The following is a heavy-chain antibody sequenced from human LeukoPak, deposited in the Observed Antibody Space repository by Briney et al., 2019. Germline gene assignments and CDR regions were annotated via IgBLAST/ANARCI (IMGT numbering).Heavy chain of an antibody. CDR1: GGSFSNYY. CDR2: INYGGST. CDR3: ARVHGFHGDPWGAFDI. Sequence: PSETLSLTCAVYGGSFSNYYWAWIRQPPGKGLEWIGEINYGGSTNYNPSLKSRVTISVDTSKSQFSLKLSSVTAADTAVYYCARVHGFHGDPWGAFDIWGQGTMVTVSS. J-gene: IGHJ3*02. D-gene: IGHD4-17*01. V-gene: IGHV4-34*01.